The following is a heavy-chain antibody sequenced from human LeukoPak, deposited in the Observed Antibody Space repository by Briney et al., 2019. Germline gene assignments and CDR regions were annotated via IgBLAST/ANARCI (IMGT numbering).Heavy chain of an antibody. V-gene: IGHV1-18*01. CDR2: SSTYDGNT. D-gene: IGHD3-22*01. Sequence: GASVKVSCKASGYTFTTYGINWVRQAPGQGLEWMGWSSTYDGNTDYAEKLQGRVTMTTDTSTSTAYMELRSLRSDDTALYYCARDRGRQKWFQGFDPWGQGTLVTVSS. J-gene: IGHJ5*02. CDR1: GYTFTTYG. CDR3: ARDRGRQKWFQGFDP.